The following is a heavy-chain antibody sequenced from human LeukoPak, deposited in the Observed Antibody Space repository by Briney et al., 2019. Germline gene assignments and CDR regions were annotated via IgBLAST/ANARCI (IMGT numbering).Heavy chain of an antibody. CDR1: GGSISSSTYY. Sequence: PSETLSLTCTVSGGSISSSTYYWGWIRQPPGKGLEWIGSIHYSGSTYYNPSLKSRVTISVDTSKNQFSLKLSSVTAADTAVYYCVRESYCSGGSCYRWYFDLWGRGTLVTVSS. D-gene: IGHD2-15*01. J-gene: IGHJ2*01. V-gene: IGHV4-39*07. CDR3: VRESYCSGGSCYRWYFDL. CDR2: IHYSGST.